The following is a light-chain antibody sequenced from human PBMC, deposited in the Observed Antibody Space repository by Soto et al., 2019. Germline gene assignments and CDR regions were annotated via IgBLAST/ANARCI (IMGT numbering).Light chain of an antibody. Sequence: EIVLTQSPFTLSLSPWERATLSCRASQSVRTYLAWYQVKPGQAPRLLIYDASSRASGVPARFSGSGSGTDFTLTISSLEPEDFALYYCQQRNSWPPITFGQGPRLEIK. V-gene: IGKV3-11*01. CDR2: DAS. CDR1: QSVRTY. J-gene: IGKJ5*01. CDR3: QQRNSWPPIT.